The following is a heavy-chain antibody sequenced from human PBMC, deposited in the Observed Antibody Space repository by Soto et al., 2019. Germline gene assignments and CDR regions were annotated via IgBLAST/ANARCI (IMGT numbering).Heavy chain of an antibody. D-gene: IGHD3-10*01. CDR3: ARGKVDGSGSYYMTVENDRYYYYYGMDV. J-gene: IGHJ6*02. Sequence: QVQLQQWGAGLLKPSETLSLTCAVYGGSFSGYYWSWIRQPPGKGLEWIGEINHSGSTNYNPSLKVRVTISVDTSKNQSSLKLSSVTAADTAVYYCARGKVDGSGSYYMTVENDRYYYYYGMDVWGQGTTVTVSS. CDR2: INHSGST. V-gene: IGHV4-34*01. CDR1: GGSFSGYY.